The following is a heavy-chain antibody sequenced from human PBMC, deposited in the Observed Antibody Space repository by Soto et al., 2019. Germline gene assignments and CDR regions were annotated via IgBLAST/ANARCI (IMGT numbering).Heavy chain of an antibody. CDR3: GRVGQVLAETFDS. CDR1: GYPFTSQY. J-gene: IGHJ4*02. D-gene: IGHD3-3*01. CDR2: INPRDGKT. Sequence: ASVKVSCKASGYPFTSQYIHCVRYAPGQVFQWMGIINPRDGKTTYAQNFQGTITMTRDTSTSTLYLELTSLTSDDTAVYYCGRVGQVLAETFDSWGQGTLVTVSS. V-gene: IGHV1-46*01.